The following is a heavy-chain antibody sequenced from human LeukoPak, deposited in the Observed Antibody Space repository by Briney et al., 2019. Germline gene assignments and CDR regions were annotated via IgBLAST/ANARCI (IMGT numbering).Heavy chain of an antibody. Sequence: GGSLRLSCAASGFTFSSYWMSWVRQAPGKGLEWVSGISGSGDTTYYADSVKGRFTISRDNSKNTLYLQMNSLRAEDTAVYYCAKDGAYCGGDCLDNWFDPWGQGTLVTVSS. D-gene: IGHD2-21*02. CDR3: AKDGAYCGGDCLDNWFDP. CDR2: ISGSGDTT. CDR1: GFTFSSYW. V-gene: IGHV3-23*01. J-gene: IGHJ5*02.